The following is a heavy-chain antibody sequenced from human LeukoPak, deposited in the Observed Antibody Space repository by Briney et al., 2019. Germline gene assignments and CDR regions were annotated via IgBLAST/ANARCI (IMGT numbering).Heavy chain of an antibody. Sequence: SQTLSLTCALSGDTFSSNNVAWDWITQSPSRDLQWLGRTSYRSNACNDYTVSVKGRVTSSPDTSKNQFSLQLNSVTPEDTAVYYCAREDRLGHFDYWGQGTLVTVSS. CDR2: TSYRSNACN. V-gene: IGHV6-1*01. J-gene: IGHJ4*02. CDR1: GDTFSSNNVA. CDR3: AREDRLGHFDY.